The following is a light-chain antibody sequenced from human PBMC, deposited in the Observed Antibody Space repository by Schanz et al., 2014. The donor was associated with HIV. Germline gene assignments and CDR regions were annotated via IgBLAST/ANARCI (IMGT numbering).Light chain of an antibody. CDR1: QAISNY. CDR2: AAS. J-gene: IGKJ4*01. V-gene: IGKV1-9*01. CDR3: QQLSRYPFT. Sequence: DIQMTQSPSSLSAGVGDRVTITCRASQAISNYLAWNQQKPGKAPDLLIYAASTLQTGVPSRFSGSGSGTDFTLTISSLQPEDFGTYYCQQLSRYPFTFGEGTKVEI.